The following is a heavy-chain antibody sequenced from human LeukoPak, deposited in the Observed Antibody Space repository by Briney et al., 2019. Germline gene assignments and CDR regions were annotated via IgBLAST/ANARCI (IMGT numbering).Heavy chain of an antibody. Sequence: PGGSLRLSCAASGFTFSSYSMNWVRRAPGKGLEWVSSISSSSSYIYYADSVKGRFTISRDNAKNSLYLQMNSLRAEDTAVYYCARDRGIAAAGAAYNWFDPWGQGTLVTVSS. CDR2: ISSSSSYI. D-gene: IGHD6-13*01. J-gene: IGHJ5*02. CDR1: GFTFSSYS. CDR3: ARDRGIAAAGAAYNWFDP. V-gene: IGHV3-21*01.